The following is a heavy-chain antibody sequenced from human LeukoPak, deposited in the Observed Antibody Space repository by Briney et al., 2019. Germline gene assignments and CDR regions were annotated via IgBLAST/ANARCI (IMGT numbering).Heavy chain of an antibody. J-gene: IGHJ3*02. Sequence: SETLSLTCTVSGGSVSSATYYWSWIRQPPGKGLEWIGYIYYSGSTNYNPSLKSRVTISVDTSKNQFSLKLSSVTAADTAVYYCASIVGAFDAFDIWGQGTMVTVSS. CDR1: GGSVSSATYY. D-gene: IGHD1-26*01. V-gene: IGHV4-61*01. CDR2: IYYSGST. CDR3: ASIVGAFDAFDI.